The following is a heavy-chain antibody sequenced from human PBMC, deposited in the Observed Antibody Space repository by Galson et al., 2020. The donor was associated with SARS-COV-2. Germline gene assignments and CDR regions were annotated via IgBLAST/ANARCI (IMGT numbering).Heavy chain of an antibody. Sequence: TLSLTCAVSGTSISGGSYSWNWIRQPPGKGLERLGYISHRGGTYYNPSLKSRVTISGDRSKNQFSLRLSSVTAADAAVYFCARLHYGEYAPEAFDIWGPGTRVTVAS. CDR2: ISHRGGT. D-gene: IGHD4-17*01. CDR3: ARLHYGEYAPEAFDI. V-gene: IGHV4-30-2*01. CDR1: GTSISGGSYS. J-gene: IGHJ3*02.